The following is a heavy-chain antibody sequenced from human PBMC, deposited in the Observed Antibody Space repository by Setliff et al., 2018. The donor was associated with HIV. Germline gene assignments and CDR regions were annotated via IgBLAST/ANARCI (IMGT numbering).Heavy chain of an antibody. J-gene: IGHJ1*01. CDR3: ARERAISFDVRTLYPREYFHH. V-gene: IGHV3-30*04. Sequence: LRLSCAASGFTFSSYHMHWVRQAPGKGLEWVAAIEYDGSNEYYADSVKGRFTISRDNSWYTLSLQLNSLRAEDTAVYYCARERAISFDVRTLYPREYFHHWGQGTLVTVSS. CDR2: IEYDGSNE. CDR1: GFTFSSYH. D-gene: IGHD3-10*02.